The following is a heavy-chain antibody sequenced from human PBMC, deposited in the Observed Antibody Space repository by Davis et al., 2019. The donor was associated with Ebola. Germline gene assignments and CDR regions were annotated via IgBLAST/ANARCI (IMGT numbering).Heavy chain of an antibody. D-gene: IGHD3-10*01. J-gene: IGHJ6*02. CDR3: ARRVTMVRGVHYYYYGMDV. Sequence: GESLKISCKGSGYSFTSYGISWVRQAPGQGLEWMGWISAYNGNTNYAQKLQGRVTMTTDTSTSTAYMELRSLRSDDTAVYYCARRVTMVRGVHYYYYGMDVWGQGTTVTVSS. CDR1: GYSFTSYG. CDR2: ISAYNGNT. V-gene: IGHV1-18*04.